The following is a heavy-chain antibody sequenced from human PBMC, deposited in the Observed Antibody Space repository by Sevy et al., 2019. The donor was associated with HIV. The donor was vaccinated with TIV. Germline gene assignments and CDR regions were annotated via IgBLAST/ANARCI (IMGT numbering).Heavy chain of an antibody. V-gene: IGHV4-39*01. CDR1: GGSISSSSYY. CDR3: AREYYYDSSGYYYGAGWFDP. J-gene: IGHJ5*02. CDR2: IYYSGST. D-gene: IGHD3-22*01. Sequence: SETLSFTCTVSGGSISSSSYYWGWIRQPPGKGLEWIGSIYYSGSTYYNPSLKSRVTISVDTSKNQFSLKLSSVTAADTAVYYCAREYYYDSSGYYYGAGWFDPWGQRTLVTVSS.